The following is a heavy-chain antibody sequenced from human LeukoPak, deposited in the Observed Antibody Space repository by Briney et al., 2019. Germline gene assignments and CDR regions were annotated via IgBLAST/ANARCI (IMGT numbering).Heavy chain of an antibody. CDR1: GGTFSSYA. V-gene: IGHV1-69*01. Sequence: SVKVSCEASGGTFSSYAISWVRQAPGQGLEWMGGIIPIFGTANYAQKFQGRVTITADESTSTAYMELSSLRSEDTAVYYCAREGGAAAGPPDYWGQGTLVTVSS. D-gene: IGHD6-13*01. J-gene: IGHJ4*02. CDR2: IIPIFGTA. CDR3: AREGGAAAGPPDY.